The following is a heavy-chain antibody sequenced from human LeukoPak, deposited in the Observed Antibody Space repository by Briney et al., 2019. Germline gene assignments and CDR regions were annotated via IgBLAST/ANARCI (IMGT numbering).Heavy chain of an antibody. CDR3: ARTHLRITMVRGVIGSKGYFDY. J-gene: IGHJ4*02. CDR2: INPNSGGT. V-gene: IGHV1-2*02. D-gene: IGHD3-10*01. Sequence: ASVKVSCKASGYTFTGYYMHWVRQAPGQGLEWMGWINPNSGGTNYAQKFQGRVTMTRDTSISTAYMELSRLRSDDTAVYYCARTHLRITMVRGVIGSKGYFDYWGQGTLVTVSS. CDR1: GYTFTGYY.